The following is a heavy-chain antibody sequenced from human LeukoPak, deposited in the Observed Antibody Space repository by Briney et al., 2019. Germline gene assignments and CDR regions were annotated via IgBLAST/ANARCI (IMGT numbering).Heavy chain of an antibody. D-gene: IGHD1-26*01. V-gene: IGHV3-11*01. CDR2: ISDTARTK. J-gene: IGHJ5*02. CDR1: GFTFSDYY. Sequence: GGSLRLSCAASGFTFSDYYMTWIRQTPGKGLEWISYISDTARTKSYAGSVKGRFTISRDNAKNSLYLQMNSLRAEDTAIYYCAKGLGVGATASWFDPWGQGTLVTVSS. CDR3: AKGLGVGATASWFDP.